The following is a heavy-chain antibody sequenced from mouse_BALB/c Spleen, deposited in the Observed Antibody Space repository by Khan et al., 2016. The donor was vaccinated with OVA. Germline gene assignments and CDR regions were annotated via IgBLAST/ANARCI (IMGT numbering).Heavy chain of an antibody. J-gene: IGHJ3*01. CDR3: AREDGNFFAY. D-gene: IGHD2-1*01. CDR1: GFNIKDTY. Sequence: VQLKQSGAELVKPGASVKLSCTASGFNIKDTYMHWVKQRPEQGLEWIGRIDPANGNTKYDPKFQGKATITADTSSITAYLPLCSLTSEATAVDYSAREDGNFFAYWGQGTMVTVSA. CDR2: IDPANGNT. V-gene: IGHV14-3*02.